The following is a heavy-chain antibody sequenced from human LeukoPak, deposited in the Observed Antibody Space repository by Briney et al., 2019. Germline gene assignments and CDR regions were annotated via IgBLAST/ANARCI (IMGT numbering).Heavy chain of an antibody. D-gene: IGHD3-3*02. Sequence: GGSLRLSCSASGFTFSSYAMHWVRQAPGKGLEYVSAITSNGGSTYYADSVKGRFTISRDNSKNTLFLQMSGLRAEDTAVYYCVNLARGSPGDYWGQGTLVTVSS. CDR3: VNLARGSPGDY. CDR2: ITSNGGST. V-gene: IGHV3-64D*09. J-gene: IGHJ4*02. CDR1: GFTFSSYA.